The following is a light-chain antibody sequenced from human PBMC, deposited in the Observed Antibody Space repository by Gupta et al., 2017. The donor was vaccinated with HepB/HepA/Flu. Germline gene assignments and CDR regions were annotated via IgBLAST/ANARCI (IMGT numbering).Light chain of an antibody. CDR3: CSYAGNYV. CDR1: SSDVGSYNL. J-gene: IGLJ1*01. V-gene: IGLV2-23*02. CDR2: EVS. Sequence: QSALTQPASVSVSPGQSITISCTGTSSDVGSYNLVSWYQQHPGKAPKLMIYEVSKRPSGVSNRFSGSKSGNTASLTISGLQAEDEADYYCCSYAGNYVFGTGTKVTVL.